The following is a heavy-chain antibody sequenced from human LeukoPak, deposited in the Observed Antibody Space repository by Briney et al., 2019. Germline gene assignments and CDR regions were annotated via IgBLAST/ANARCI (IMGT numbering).Heavy chain of an antibody. CDR3: ARVSYYYDSSGYYSDY. D-gene: IGHD3-22*01. CDR2: IKQDGSEK. V-gene: IGHV3-7*02. CDR1: EFTISGYW. Sequence: GGSLRLSCAASEFTISGYWMSWVRQAPGKGLEWAANIKQDGSEKFYVDSVKGRFTISRDNAKNSLYLQMNSLRAEDTAVYYCARVSYYYDSSGYYSDYWGQGTLVTVSS. J-gene: IGHJ4*02.